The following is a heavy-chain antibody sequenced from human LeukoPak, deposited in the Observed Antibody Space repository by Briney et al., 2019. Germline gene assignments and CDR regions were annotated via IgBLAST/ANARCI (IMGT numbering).Heavy chain of an antibody. V-gene: IGHV3-23*01. CDR1: GFTFSSYA. Sequence: GGSLRLSCAASGFTFSSYAMSWVRQAPGKGLEWVSAISGSGGSTYYADSVKGRFTISRDNSKNTLYLQMNSLGAEDTAVYYCARDSGKYYDFWSGPTDYWGQGTLVTVSS. D-gene: IGHD3-3*01. CDR2: ISGSGGST. J-gene: IGHJ4*02. CDR3: ARDSGKYYDFWSGPTDY.